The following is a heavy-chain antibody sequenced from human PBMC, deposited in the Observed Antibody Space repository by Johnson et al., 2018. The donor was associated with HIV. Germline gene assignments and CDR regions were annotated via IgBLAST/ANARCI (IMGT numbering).Heavy chain of an antibody. J-gene: IGHJ3*02. CDR3: AREGESLLDAFDI. CDR1: GFTFRNYG. Sequence: VQLVESGGGVVQPGRSLRLSCAASGFTFRNYGMHWVRQAPGKGLEWVASVSFDGSNKYYADSVKGRFTISRDNSKNTLYLQMISLRTEDTAVYYCAREGESLLDAFDIWGQGTMVTV. D-gene: IGHD3-16*01. V-gene: IGHV3-30-3*01. CDR2: VSFDGSNK.